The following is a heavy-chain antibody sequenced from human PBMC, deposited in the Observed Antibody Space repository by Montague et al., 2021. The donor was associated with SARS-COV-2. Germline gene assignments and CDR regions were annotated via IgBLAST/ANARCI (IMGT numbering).Heavy chain of an antibody. CDR1: GGSFSDYY. Sequence: SETLSLTCAVYGGSFSDYYWSWIRQPPGKGLEWIGEINHRGSTNYNPSLKSRVTISEDTSKNQFSLSLNSVTAADTAIYYCARHRRGISGFDSWGLGTLVTVSS. J-gene: IGHJ4*02. CDR2: INHRGST. V-gene: IGHV4-34*01. D-gene: IGHD3-3*01. CDR3: ARHRRGISGFDS.